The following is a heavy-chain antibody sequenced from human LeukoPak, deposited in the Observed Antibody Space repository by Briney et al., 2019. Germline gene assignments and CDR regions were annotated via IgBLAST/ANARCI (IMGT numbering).Heavy chain of an antibody. V-gene: IGHV4-61*02. J-gene: IGHJ4*02. CDR1: GGSFSSGTYY. CDR3: ARDPYRRGYFDY. D-gene: IGHD1-14*01. Sequence: SETLSLTCTVSGGSFSSGTYYWSWIRQPAGKGLEWIGRIYISGSTNYNPSLKSRVTISVDTSKNQFSLKLSSVTAADTAVYYCARDPYRRGYFDYWGQGTLVTVSS. CDR2: IYISGST.